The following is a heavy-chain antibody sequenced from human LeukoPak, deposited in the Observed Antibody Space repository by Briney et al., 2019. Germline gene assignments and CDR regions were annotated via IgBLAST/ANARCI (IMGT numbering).Heavy chain of an antibody. V-gene: IGHV4-39*01. D-gene: IGHD6-13*01. CDR3: ARHFSGHWYRGFDY. CDR2: TYYSGST. J-gene: IGHJ4*02. CDR1: DGSISSGSYY. Sequence: PSETLSLTCTVSDGSISSGSYYWGWIRQPPGKGLEWIGSTYYSGSTYYNPSLKSRVTISLDTSKNQFSLKLNSVTAADTSVYFCARHFSGHWYRGFDYWGQGTLVTVSS.